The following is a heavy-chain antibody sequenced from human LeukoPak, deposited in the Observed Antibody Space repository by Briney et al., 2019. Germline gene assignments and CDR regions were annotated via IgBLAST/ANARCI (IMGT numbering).Heavy chain of an antibody. CDR1: GDSISRGRYY. Sequence: SQTLSLTCTVSGDSISRGRYYWSWVRQPAGKELEWIGRIYASGKTDYNPYTPSLKSRVAMSLDTSKNQVSLKLSSVTAADTAVYYCARVADTAMGPDAFDIWGQGTMVTVSS. CDR2: IYASGKT. V-gene: IGHV4-61*02. J-gene: IGHJ3*02. CDR3: ARVADTAMGPDAFDI. D-gene: IGHD5-18*01.